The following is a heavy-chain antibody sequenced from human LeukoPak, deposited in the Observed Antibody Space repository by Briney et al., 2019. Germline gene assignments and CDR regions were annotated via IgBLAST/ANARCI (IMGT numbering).Heavy chain of an antibody. CDR1: GGSLSSSNW. CDR2: IYHSGST. CDR3: ARGRYYGSGNWFDP. D-gene: IGHD3-10*01. J-gene: IGHJ5*02. Sequence: PSGTLSLTCAVSGGSLSSSNWWSWVRHPPGKGLEWIGEIYHSGSTNYNPSLKSRVTISVDKSKNQFSLKLSSVTAADTAVYYCARGRYYGSGNWFDPWGQGTLVTVSS. V-gene: IGHV4-4*02.